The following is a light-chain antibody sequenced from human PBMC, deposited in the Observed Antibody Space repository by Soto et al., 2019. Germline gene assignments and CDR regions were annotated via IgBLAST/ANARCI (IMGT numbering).Light chain of an antibody. J-gene: IGLJ2*01. CDR2: DVS. CDR3: SSYTSSRTLHVV. Sequence: SALTQPASVSGSPGQSITISCTGTSSDVGGYNYVSWYQQHPGKAPKLMIYDVSNRPSGVSNRFSGSKSGNTASLTISGLQAEDEADYYCSSYTSSRTLHVVFGGGTELTVL. CDR1: SSDVGGYNY. V-gene: IGLV2-14*01.